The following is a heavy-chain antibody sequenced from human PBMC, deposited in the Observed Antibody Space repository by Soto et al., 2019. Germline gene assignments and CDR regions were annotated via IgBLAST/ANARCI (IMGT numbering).Heavy chain of an antibody. J-gene: IGHJ3*02. CDR1: GYTFTGYY. CDR2: INPNSGGT. D-gene: IGHD6-6*01. Sequence: ASVKVSCKASGYTFTGYYMHWVRQAPGQGLEWMGWINPNSGGTNYAQKFQGRVTMTRDTSISTAYMELSRLRSDDTAVYYGARAGGPSIAARRAFDIWGQGTMVTVSS. CDR3: ARAGGPSIAARRAFDI. V-gene: IGHV1-2*02.